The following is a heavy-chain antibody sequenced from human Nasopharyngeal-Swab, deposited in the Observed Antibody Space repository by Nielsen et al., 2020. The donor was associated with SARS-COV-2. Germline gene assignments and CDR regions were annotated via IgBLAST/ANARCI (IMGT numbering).Heavy chain of an antibody. J-gene: IGHJ4*01. CDR3: TKDWGVRELDY. V-gene: IGHV3-23*01. D-gene: IGHD3-10*01. Sequence: GGSLRLSCAASGFTFSSYAMSWVRQAPGKGLEWVSAISGSGGSTYYADSVKGRFTISRDNSKNTLYLQMNSLRAEDTAVYYWTKDWGVRELDYWGQGTLVTVSS. CDR1: GFTFSSYA. CDR2: ISGSGGST.